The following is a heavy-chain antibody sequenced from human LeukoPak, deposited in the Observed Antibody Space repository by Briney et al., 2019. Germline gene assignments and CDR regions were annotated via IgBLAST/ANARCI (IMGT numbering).Heavy chain of an antibody. J-gene: IGHJ4*02. CDR3: ARELFGELHGDYYFDY. V-gene: IGHV4-31*03. CDR2: IYYSGST. Sequence: PSETLSLTCTVSGGSISSGGYYWSWIRQHPGKGLEWIGYIYYSGSTYYNPSLKSRVTISVDTSKNQFSLKLSSVTAADTAVYYCARELFGELHGDYYFDYWGQGTLVTVSS. D-gene: IGHD3-10*01. CDR1: GGSISSGGYY.